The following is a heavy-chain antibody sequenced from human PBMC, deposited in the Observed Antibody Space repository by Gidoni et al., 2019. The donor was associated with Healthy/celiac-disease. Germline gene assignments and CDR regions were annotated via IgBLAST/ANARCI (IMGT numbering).Heavy chain of an antibody. J-gene: IGHJ3*02. V-gene: IGHV1-2*02. Sequence: GRVTMTRDTSISTAYMELSRLRSDDTAVYYCARVFQTMVPRAFDIWGQGTMVTVSS. CDR3: ARVFQTMVPRAFDI. D-gene: IGHD3-10*01.